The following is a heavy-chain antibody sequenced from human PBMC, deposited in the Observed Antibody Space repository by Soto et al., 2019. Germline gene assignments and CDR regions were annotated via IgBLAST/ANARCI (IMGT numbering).Heavy chain of an antibody. CDR2: IYCSGST. CDR3: ARQYYYGSGSYYKWDFDI. CDR1: GGSISSYY. Sequence: SETLSLTCTVSGGSISSYYWSWIRQPPGKGLEWIGYIYCSGSTNYNPSLKSRVTISVDTSKNQFSLKLSSVTAADTAVYYCARQYYYGSGSYYKWDFDIWGQGTMVT. V-gene: IGHV4-59*08. D-gene: IGHD3-10*01. J-gene: IGHJ3*02.